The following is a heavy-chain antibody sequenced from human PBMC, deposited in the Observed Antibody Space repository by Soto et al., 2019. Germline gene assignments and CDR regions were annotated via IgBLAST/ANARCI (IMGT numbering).Heavy chain of an antibody. V-gene: IGHV1-3*01. CDR2: INAGNGNT. Sequence: QVQLVQSGAEVKKPGASVKVSCKASGYTFTSYAMHWVRQAPGQRLEWMGWINAGNGNTKYSQKFQGRVTITRDTSASTADMELSSLRSEDTAVYYCASSYYYGSGSYYFYYYYGMDVWGQGTTVTVSS. CDR3: ASSYYYGSGSYYFYYYYGMDV. CDR1: GYTFTSYA. D-gene: IGHD3-10*01. J-gene: IGHJ6*02.